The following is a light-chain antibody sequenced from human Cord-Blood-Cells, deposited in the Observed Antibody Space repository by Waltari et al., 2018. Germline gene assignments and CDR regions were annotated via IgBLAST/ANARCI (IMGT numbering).Light chain of an antibody. J-gene: IGKJ2*03. V-gene: IGKV3-11*01. Sequence: EIVLTQSPATLSLSPWERATLSCRASQSVSTYLACYQQKPGQAPRLLIYDASNRATGIPDRFSGSGSGTDFTLTISSLEPEDFAVYYCQQRSNWPPGYSFGQGTKLEIK. CDR2: DAS. CDR3: QQRSNWPPGYS. CDR1: QSVSTY.